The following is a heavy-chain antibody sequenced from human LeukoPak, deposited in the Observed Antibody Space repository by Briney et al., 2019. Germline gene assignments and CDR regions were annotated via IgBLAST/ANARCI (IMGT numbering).Heavy chain of an antibody. D-gene: IGHD6-13*01. Sequence: GGSLRLSCAASGFTFSSYWMSWVRQAPGKGLEWVANIKQDGSEKYYVDSVKGRFTISRDNAKNSLYLQMNSLRAEDTAVYYCARALEYSSSWSFHYYYYYYYMDVWGKGTTVTVSS. CDR3: ARALEYSSSWSFHYYYYYYYMDV. CDR1: GFTFSSYW. V-gene: IGHV3-7*01. CDR2: IKQDGSEK. J-gene: IGHJ6*03.